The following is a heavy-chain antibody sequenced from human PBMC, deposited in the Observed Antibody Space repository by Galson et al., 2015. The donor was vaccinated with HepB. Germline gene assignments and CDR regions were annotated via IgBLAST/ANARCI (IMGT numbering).Heavy chain of an antibody. CDR2: ISSSSSYI. J-gene: IGHJ4*02. CDR1: GFTLSSYS. D-gene: IGHD4-11*01. Sequence: SLRLSCAASGFTLSSYSMNWVRQAPGKGLEWVSSISSSSSYIYYADSVKGRFAISRDNAKNSLYLQMNSLRAEDTAVYYCARDGYGVTTVTHFDYWGQGTLVTVSS. V-gene: IGHV3-21*01. CDR3: ARDGYGVTTVTHFDY.